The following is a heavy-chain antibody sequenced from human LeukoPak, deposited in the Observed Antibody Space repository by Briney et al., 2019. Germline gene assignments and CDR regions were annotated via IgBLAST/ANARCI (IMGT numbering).Heavy chain of an antibody. CDR3: ARRIRTYSSSWYRWSWFGP. D-gene: IGHD6-13*01. CDR1: GGSISSANYY. CDR2: VYNSGST. Sequence: SETLSLTCTVSGGSISSANYYWGWIRQPSGKGLEWIGSVYNSGSTYYNPSLKSRVIVSLHMSQNQFSLRLTSVTAADTAVYYCARRIRTYSSSWYRWSWFGPWGQGTLVTVSS. J-gene: IGHJ5*02. V-gene: IGHV4-39*07.